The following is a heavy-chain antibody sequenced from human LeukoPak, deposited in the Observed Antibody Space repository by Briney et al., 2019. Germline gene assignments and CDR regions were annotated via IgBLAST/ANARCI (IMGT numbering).Heavy chain of an antibody. V-gene: IGHV3-23*01. J-gene: IGHJ4*02. D-gene: IGHD4-11*01. CDR2: ISGSGGRT. Sequence: GGSLRLSCAVSGFTFSSYVMTWVRQVPGKGLEWVSGISGSGGRTYYADSVKGRFTISRDNAKNSLYLQMNSLRAEDTAVYYCARDYSNYEEVGNFDYWGQGTLVTVSS. CDR3: ARDYSNYEEVGNFDY. CDR1: GFTFSSYV.